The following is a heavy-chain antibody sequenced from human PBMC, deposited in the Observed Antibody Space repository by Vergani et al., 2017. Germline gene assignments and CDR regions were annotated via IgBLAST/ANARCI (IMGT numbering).Heavy chain of an antibody. D-gene: IGHD3-3*01. V-gene: IGHV4-31*03. CDR3: AGWGGDYDFWSGYMDV. CDR2: IYYSGST. Sequence: QVQLQESGPGLVKPSQTLSLTCTVSGGSLSSGGYYWSWIRQHPGKGLEWIGYIYYSGSTYDNPSLKSRVPITVDTSKNQFSLKLSAVTAADTAVYYCAGWGGDYDFWSGYMDVWGKGTTVTVSS. CDR1: GGSLSSGGYY. J-gene: IGHJ6*03.